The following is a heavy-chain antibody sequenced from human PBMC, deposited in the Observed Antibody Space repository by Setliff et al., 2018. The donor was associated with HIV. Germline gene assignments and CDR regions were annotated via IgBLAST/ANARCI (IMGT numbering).Heavy chain of an antibody. D-gene: IGHD5-12*01. J-gene: IGHJ4*02. CDR1: GGSISSSSYY. V-gene: IGHV4-39*07. CDR3: ASGDGYNAFDFGY. CDR2: IYYSGST. Sequence: SETLSLTCTVSGGSISSSSYYWGWIRQPPGKGLEWIGNIYYSGSTNYNPSLKSRVTISVDTSKNQFSLKLSSVTAADTAVYYCASGDGYNAFDFGYWGQGTLVTVSS.